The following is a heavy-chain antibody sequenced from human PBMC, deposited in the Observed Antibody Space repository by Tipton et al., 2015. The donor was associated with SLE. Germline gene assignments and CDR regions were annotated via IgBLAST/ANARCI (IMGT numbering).Heavy chain of an antibody. CDR1: GFTVSSNY. CDR2: IYSGGST. CDR3: ARAGVTVTTTYFDY. V-gene: IGHV3-66*02. J-gene: IGHJ4*02. Sequence: SLRLSCAASGFTVSSNYMSWVCQAPGKGLEWVSVIYSGGSTYYADSVKGRFTISRDNSKATLYLQMSSLRAEDTAVYYCARAGVTVTTTYFDYWGQGTLVTVSS. D-gene: IGHD4-17*01.